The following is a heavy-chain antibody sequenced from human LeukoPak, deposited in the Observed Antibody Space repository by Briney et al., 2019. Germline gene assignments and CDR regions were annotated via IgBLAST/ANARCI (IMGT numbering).Heavy chain of an antibody. CDR1: GFTFSSYW. V-gene: IGHV3-23*01. CDR3: AKVHSGSWYEYFYY. Sequence: PGGSLRLSCAASGFTFSSYWMSWVRQAPGKGLEWVSAISGSGGSTYYADSVKGRFTISRDNSKNTLYLQMNSLRAEDTAVYYCAKVHSGSWYEYFYYWGQGTLVTVSS. J-gene: IGHJ4*02. CDR2: ISGSGGST. D-gene: IGHD6-13*01.